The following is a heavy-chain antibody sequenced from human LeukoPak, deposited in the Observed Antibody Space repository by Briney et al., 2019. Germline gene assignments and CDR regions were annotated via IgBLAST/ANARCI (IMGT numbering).Heavy chain of an antibody. CDR2: MYYSGST. J-gene: IGHJ5*02. CDR1: GGSISSYY. Sequence: SETLSLTCTVPGGSISSYYWSWIRQPPGKGLEWIGYMYYSGSTNYNPSLKSRVTISGDTSKNQFSLNLSSVTAADTAVYYCARAERRYWFDPWGQGTLVTVSS. D-gene: IGHD1-1*01. V-gene: IGHV4-59*01. CDR3: ARAERRYWFDP.